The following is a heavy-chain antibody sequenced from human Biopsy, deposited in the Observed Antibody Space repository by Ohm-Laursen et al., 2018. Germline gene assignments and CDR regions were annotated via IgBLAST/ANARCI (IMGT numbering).Heavy chain of an antibody. J-gene: IGHJ6*02. CDR2: INHSGRT. V-gene: IGHV4-34*01. CDR1: GDSFNGYY. Sequence: SDTLSLTCVVYGDSFNGYYWSWIRQTPGKGLEWIGEINHSGRTNYNPSLKSRVTISVDTSKNQFSLKVRSVTAADTAVYYCVRGVDYYDPYHYYALDVWGQGTTVTVSS. D-gene: IGHD3-22*01. CDR3: VRGVDYYDPYHYYALDV.